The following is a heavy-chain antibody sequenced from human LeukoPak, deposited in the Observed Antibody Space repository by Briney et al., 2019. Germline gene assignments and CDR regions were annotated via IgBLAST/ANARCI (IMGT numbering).Heavy chain of an antibody. D-gene: IGHD1-1*01. J-gene: IGHJ4*02. CDR3: ARAFDGSVYYFDD. CDR1: GFTFGTYG. Sequence: GGSLRLSCAASGFTFGTYGMHWVRQAPGKGLEWVAVIWSDGTNQYYGDSVKGRFTISRDNSKNTLYLQMNSLRVEDTAVYYCARAFDGSVYYFDDWGQGTLVTVSS. V-gene: IGHV3-33*01. CDR2: IWSDGTNQ.